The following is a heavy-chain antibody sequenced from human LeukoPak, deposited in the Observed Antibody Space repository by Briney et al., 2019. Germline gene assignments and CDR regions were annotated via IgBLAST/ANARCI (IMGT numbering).Heavy chain of an antibody. Sequence: PGGSLRLSCAASGFTFSSYGMHWVRQAPGKGLEWVAFIWYDGSNKYYADSVKGRFTISRDNSKNTLYLQMNSLRAEDTAVYYCGNDYGDYWGQGTLVTVSS. D-gene: IGHD4-17*01. CDR2: IWYDGSNK. CDR1: GFTFSSYG. J-gene: IGHJ4*02. CDR3: GNDYGDY. V-gene: IGHV3-30*02.